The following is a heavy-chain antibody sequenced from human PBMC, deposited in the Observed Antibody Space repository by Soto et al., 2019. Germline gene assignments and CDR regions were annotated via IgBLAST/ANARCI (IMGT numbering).Heavy chain of an antibody. CDR1: GFTFDDYA. CDR2: ISWNSGSI. CDR3: AKGVGLHLGELSLYDSYYFDY. Sequence: GGSLRLSCAASGFTFDDYAMHWVRQAPGKGLEWVSGISWNSGSIGYADSVKGRFTISRDNAKNSLYLQMNSLRAEDTALYYCAKGVGLHLGELSLYDSYYFDYWGQGTLVTVSS. V-gene: IGHV3-9*01. D-gene: IGHD3-16*02. J-gene: IGHJ4*02.